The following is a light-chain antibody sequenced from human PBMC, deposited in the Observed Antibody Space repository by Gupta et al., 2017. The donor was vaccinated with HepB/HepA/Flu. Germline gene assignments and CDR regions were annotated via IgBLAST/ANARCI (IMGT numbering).Light chain of an antibody. CDR1: QSVSSY. CDR2: DAS. V-gene: IGKV3-11*01. CDR3: QQRSNWPLFT. J-gene: IGKJ3*01. Sequence: EIVLPQSPATLSLSPGERATLSCRASQSVSSYLAWYQQKPGQAPRLLIYDASNRATGIPVRFSGSGSGTDFTLTISSLEPEDFAVYYCQQRSNWPLFTFGPGTKVDIK.